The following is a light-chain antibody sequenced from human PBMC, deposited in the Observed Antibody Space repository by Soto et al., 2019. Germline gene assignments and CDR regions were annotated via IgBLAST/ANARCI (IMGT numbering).Light chain of an antibody. CDR2: DVG. CDR1: SSDIGGFKF. V-gene: IGLV2-14*01. Sequence: QSALTQPASVSGSPGQSITIACTGTSSDIGGFKFVSWYQQHPGKAPKLLIYDVGNRPSGVSNRFSGSKSGNTASLTISGLQAEDEAHYYCNSYRTVSTYVFGTGTKVTVL. J-gene: IGLJ1*01. CDR3: NSYRTVSTYV.